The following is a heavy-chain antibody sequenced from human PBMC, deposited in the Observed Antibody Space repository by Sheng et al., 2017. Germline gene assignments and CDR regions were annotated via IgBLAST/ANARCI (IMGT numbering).Heavy chain of an antibody. J-gene: IGHJ6*03. CDR3: ARIRVTIYYYYMDV. Sequence: QVQLQESGPGLVKPSQTLSLTCTVSGGSISSGDYYWSWLRQPPGKDLEWIGHIYYSGRTYYNPSLKSRLAISLDSSKNQFSLRLNSVTAADTAVYYCARIRVTIYYYYMDVWGKGTTVTVSS. CDR1: GGSISSGDYY. V-gene: IGHV4-30-4*08. CDR2: IYYSGRT. D-gene: IGHD4-4*01.